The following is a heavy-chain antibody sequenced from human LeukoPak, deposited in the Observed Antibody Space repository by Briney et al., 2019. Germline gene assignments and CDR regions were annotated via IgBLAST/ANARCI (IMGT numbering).Heavy chain of an antibody. CDR2: ISSSSSYI. V-gene: IGHV3-21*01. Sequence: GGSLRLSCAASGFTFSSYSMNWVRQAPGKGLEWVSSISSSSSYIYYADSVKGRFTISRDNAKNSLYLQMNSLRAEDTAVYYCAKSVAMVTEHYFDYWGQGTLVTASS. J-gene: IGHJ4*02. CDR3: AKSVAMVTEHYFDY. CDR1: GFTFSSYS. D-gene: IGHD5-18*01.